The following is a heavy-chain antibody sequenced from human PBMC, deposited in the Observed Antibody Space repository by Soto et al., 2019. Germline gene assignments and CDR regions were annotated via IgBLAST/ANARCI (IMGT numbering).Heavy chain of an antibody. V-gene: IGHV4-4*07. CDR2: IYASGST. D-gene: IGHD6-13*01. CDR1: CGSISSYY. J-gene: IGHJ4*02. CDR3: ARNAAGNLDD. Sequence: SETLSLTCAVSCGSISSYYWSWIRQPAWEGLEWVGSIYASGSTNYNPSLKSRVTMSDDTSENQFSLKTSSVTAADTAVYYCARNAAGNLDDWDQGTQVTVSS.